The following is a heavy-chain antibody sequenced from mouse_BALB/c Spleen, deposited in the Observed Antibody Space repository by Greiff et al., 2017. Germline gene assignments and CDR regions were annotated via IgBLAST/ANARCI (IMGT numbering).Heavy chain of an antibody. V-gene: IGHV1S29*02. J-gene: IGHJ3*01. CDR1: GYTFTDYN. CDR2: IYPYNGGT. D-gene: IGHD1-1*01. CDR3: ARNYGSSYGFAY. Sequence: EVQLQQSGPELVKPGASVKISCKASGYTFTDYNMHWVKQSHGKSLEWIGYIYPYNGGTGYNQKFKSKATLTVDNSSSTAYMELRSLTSEDSAVYYCARNYGSSYGFAYWGQGTLVTVSA.